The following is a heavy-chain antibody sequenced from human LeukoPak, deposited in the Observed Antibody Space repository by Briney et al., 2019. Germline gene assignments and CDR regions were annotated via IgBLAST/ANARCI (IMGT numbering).Heavy chain of an antibody. V-gene: IGHV1-69*13. CDR2: IIPIFGTA. CDR1: GDTFSSYA. D-gene: IGHD4-17*01. CDR3: ARVPTTVTTVIWFDP. Sequence: SVKVSCKASGDTFSSYAISWVRQAPGQGLEWMGGIIPIFGTANYAQKFQGRVTITADESTSTAYMELSSLRSEDTAVYYCARVPTTVTTVIWFDPWGQGTLVTVSS. J-gene: IGHJ5*02.